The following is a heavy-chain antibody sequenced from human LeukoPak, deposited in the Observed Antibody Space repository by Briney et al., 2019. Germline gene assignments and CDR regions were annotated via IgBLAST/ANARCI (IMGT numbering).Heavy chain of an antibody. Sequence: SETLSLTCAVYGGSFSGYYWSWIRQPPGRGREWVGEINHSGSTNYKPSVKSRVTISVDKSKNQFSLKLSSVTAADTAVYYCAREYSSSRERRWTRLDYWGQGTLVTVSS. D-gene: IGHD6-6*01. V-gene: IGHV4-34*01. CDR2: INHSGST. CDR1: GGSFSGYY. CDR3: AREYSSSRERRWTRLDY. J-gene: IGHJ4*02.